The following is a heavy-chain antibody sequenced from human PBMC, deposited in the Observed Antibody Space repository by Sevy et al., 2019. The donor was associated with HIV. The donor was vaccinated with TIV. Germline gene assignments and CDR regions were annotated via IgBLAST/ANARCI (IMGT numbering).Heavy chain of an antibody. Sequence: GGSLRLACAASGFTFSSYAMSWVRQAPGKGLEWVSAISGSGGSTYYADSVKGRFTISRDNSKNTLYLQMNSLRAEDTAVYYCVKYLGPITMVRGVIYSWGQGTLVTVSS. D-gene: IGHD3-10*01. CDR1: GFTFSSYA. V-gene: IGHV3-23*01. CDR2: ISGSGGST. CDR3: VKYLGPITMVRGVIYS. J-gene: IGHJ5*02.